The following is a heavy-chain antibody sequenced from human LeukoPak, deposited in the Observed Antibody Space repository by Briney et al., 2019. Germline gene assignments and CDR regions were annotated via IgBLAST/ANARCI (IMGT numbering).Heavy chain of an antibody. CDR1: GGTFSSYA. D-gene: IGHD4-17*01. V-gene: IGHV1-69*06. Sequence: SVKVSCKASGGTFSSYAISWVRQAPGQGLEWMGGIIPIFGTANYAQKFQGRVTITADKSTSTAYMELSSLRSEDTAVYYCARVHGVHGDPWGAFDIWGQGTMVTVSS. J-gene: IGHJ3*02. CDR3: ARVHGVHGDPWGAFDI. CDR2: IIPIFGTA.